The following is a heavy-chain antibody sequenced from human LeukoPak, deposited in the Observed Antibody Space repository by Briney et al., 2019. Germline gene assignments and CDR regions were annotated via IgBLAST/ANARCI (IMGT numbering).Heavy chain of an antibody. J-gene: IGHJ3*02. CDR2: IYSGGST. V-gene: IGHV3-66*01. D-gene: IGHD3-22*01. CDR3: AKDVRGYYDSSGYYVDAFDI. Sequence: GGSLRLSCAASGFTVSSNYMSWVRQAPGKGLEWVSVIYSGGSTYYADSVKGRFTISRDNSKNTLYLQMNSLRAEDTAVYYCAKDVRGYYDSSGYYVDAFDIWGQGTMVTVSS. CDR1: GFTVSSNY.